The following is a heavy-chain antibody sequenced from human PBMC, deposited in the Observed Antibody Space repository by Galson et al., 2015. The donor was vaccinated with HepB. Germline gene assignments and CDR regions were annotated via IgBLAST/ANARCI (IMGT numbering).Heavy chain of an antibody. D-gene: IGHD3-22*01. CDR1: GFTFSSYS. J-gene: IGHJ3*02. CDR2: ISSSSSYI. CDR3: ARDPHYYDSSGYYYVGAFDI. V-gene: IGHV3-21*01. Sequence: SLRLSCAASGFTFSSYSMNWVRQAPGKGLEWVSSISSSSSYIYYADSVKGRFTISRDNAKNSLYLQMNSLRAEDTAVYYCARDPHYYDSSGYYYVGAFDIWGQGAMVTVSS.